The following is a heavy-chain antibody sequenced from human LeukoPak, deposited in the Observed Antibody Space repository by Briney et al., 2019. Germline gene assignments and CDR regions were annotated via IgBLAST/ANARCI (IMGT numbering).Heavy chain of an antibody. CDR1: GFTFSSYG. CDR3: ARYCGGDCYYDY. Sequence: PGRSLRLSCAASGFTFSSYGMHWVRQAPGEGLEWVAVISYDGSNKYYADSVKGRFTISRDNAKSLLYLQMDSLRAEDTAVYYCARYCGGDCYYDYWGQGTLVTVSS. V-gene: IGHV3-30*03. D-gene: IGHD2-21*02. CDR2: ISYDGSNK. J-gene: IGHJ4*02.